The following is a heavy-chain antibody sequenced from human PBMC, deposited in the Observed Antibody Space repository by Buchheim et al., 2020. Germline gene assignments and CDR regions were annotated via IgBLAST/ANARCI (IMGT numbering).Heavy chain of an antibody. CDR2: ISYDGNNL. CDR1: GFTFSSFG. CDR3: AREQVLYAREDYYYGMDV. V-gene: IGHV3-30*03. Sequence: QVQLVESGGGVVQPGRSLRLSCAASGFTFSSFGMHWVRQAPGKGLEWVAVISYDGNNLYYLDSVKGRFTISRDNSKNTLYLQMNSLRGEDTAVYYCAREQVLYAREDYYYGMDVWGQGTT. D-gene: IGHD3-10*02. J-gene: IGHJ6*02.